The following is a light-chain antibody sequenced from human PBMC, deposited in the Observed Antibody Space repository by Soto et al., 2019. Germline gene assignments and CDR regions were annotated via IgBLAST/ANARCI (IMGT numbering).Light chain of an antibody. V-gene: IGLV2-11*01. CDR2: DVS. CDR1: SSDVGGYNY. Sequence: QSALTQPRSVSGSPGQSVTISCTGTSSDVGGYNYVSWCQQHPGKAPKLMIYDVSKRPSGVPDRFSGSKSGNTASLTISGLQAEDEADYYCCSYAGSSPYVFGTGTKVTVL. J-gene: IGLJ1*01. CDR3: CSYAGSSPYV.